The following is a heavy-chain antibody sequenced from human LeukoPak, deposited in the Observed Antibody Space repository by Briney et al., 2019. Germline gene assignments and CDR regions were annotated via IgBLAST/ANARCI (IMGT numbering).Heavy chain of an antibody. CDR2: INPNSGGT. D-gene: IGHD1-26*01. J-gene: IGHJ4*02. V-gene: IGHV1-2*06. CDR3: ATCSGSCQSGY. Sequence: GASVKVPCKASGYTFTGYYMNWVRQAPGQGLEWMGRINPNSGGTNYAQKFQGRVTMTRDTSISTAYMELSSLRSDDTAVYYCATCSGSCQSGYWGQGTLVTVSS. CDR1: GYTFTGYY.